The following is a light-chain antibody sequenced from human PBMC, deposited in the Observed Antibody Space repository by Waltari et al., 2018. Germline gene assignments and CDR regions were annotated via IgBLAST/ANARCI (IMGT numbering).Light chain of an antibody. CDR3: NSRDSSGNHVV. V-gene: IGLV3-19*01. CDR2: GKN. J-gene: IGLJ2*01. Sequence: SSELTQDPAVSVALGQTVRITCQGDSLRSYFASWYQQKPGQAPVLVIYGKNNRPSGSPDRFSGYSSGNTASLTISGAQAEDEADYYCNSRDSSGNHVVVGGGTKLTVL. CDR1: SLRSYF.